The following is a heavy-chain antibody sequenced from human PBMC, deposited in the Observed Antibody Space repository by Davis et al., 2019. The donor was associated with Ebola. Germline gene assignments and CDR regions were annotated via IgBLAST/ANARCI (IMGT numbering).Heavy chain of an antibody. V-gene: IGHV3-30*04. Sequence: GESLKISCAASGFTFSSYPLHWVRQAPGKGLEWMAVILYDGSDAYYADSVKGRFTISRDNAKNSLYLQMNSLRDEDTAVYYCARDSIYGDYVDYWGQGTLVTVSS. CDR2: ILYDGSDA. CDR1: GFTFSSYP. J-gene: IGHJ4*02. D-gene: IGHD4-17*01. CDR3: ARDSIYGDYVDY.